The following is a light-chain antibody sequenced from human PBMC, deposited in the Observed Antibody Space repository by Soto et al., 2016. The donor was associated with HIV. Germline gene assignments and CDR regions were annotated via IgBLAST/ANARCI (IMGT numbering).Light chain of an antibody. V-gene: IGKV2-30*02. CDR3: MQGTHWPWT. Sequence: DVVMTQSPLSLPATLGQPASISCRSSQSLVHSDGNTYLNWFQQRPGQSPRRLIYNVSKRDSGVPDRFSGSGSGTDFTLKISRVEAEDVGVYYCMQGTHWPWTFGQGDQGWKSN. CDR2: NVS. CDR1: QSLVHSDGNTY. J-gene: IGKJ1*01.